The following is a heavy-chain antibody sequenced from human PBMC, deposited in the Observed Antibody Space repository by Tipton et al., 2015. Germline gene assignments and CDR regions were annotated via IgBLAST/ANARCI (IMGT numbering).Heavy chain of an antibody. Sequence: GSLRLSCAASGFTFSDYYMSWIRQAPGKGLEWVSYISNSGSTIYYADSVKGRFTISRDNAKNSLYLQMNSLRAEDTAVYYCAREESSRHWASIVGIDYWGQGTLVTVSS. CDR1: GFTFSDYY. D-gene: IGHD7-27*01. CDR2: ISNSGSTI. J-gene: IGHJ4*02. V-gene: IGHV3-11*01. CDR3: AREESSRHWASIVGIDY.